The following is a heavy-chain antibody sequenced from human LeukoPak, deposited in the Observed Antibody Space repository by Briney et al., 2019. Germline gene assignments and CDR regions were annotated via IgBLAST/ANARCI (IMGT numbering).Heavy chain of an antibody. D-gene: IGHD3-22*01. CDR2: ISDNAYST. V-gene: IGHV3-23*01. CDR1: RFTFSSYA. J-gene: IGHJ4*02. CDR3: AKYYYDSSGYYDAAPLDS. Sequence: GGSLRLSCAASRFTFSSYAMSWVRQAPGKGLEWVSTISDNAYSTYYADSVKGRFTISRDNSKNTLYLQMIGLRADDTAVYSCAKYYYDSSGYYDAAPLDSWDQGTLVTVFS.